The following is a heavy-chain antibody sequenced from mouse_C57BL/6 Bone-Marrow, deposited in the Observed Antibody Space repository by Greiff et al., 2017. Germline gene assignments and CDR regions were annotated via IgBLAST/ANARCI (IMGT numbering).Heavy chain of an antibody. CDR2: IDPSDSYT. D-gene: IGHD1-1*01. CDR1: GYTFTSYW. V-gene: IGHV1-69*01. J-gene: IGHJ4*01. Sequence: VQLQQPGAELVMPGASVKLSCKASGYTFTSYWMHWVKQRPGQGLEWIGEIDPSDSYTNYNQKFKGKSTLTVDKSSSTAYMQLSSLTSWDSAVYYCARRYYGSSWAMDYWGQGTSVTVSS. CDR3: ARRYYGSSWAMDY.